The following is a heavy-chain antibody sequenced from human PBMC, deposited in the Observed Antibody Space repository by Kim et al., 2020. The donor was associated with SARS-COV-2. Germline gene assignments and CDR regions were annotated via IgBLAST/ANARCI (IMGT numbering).Heavy chain of an antibody. V-gene: IGHV4-38-2*02. CDR2: IYHRGKT. J-gene: IGHJ4*01. CDR1: GLAISSGYY. Sequence: SETLSLTCSVFGLAISSGYYWGWIRQSPGKGVEWIGSIYHRGKTYYNPSFQSRVTISVDTSKNQFSLKVTSVTAADTAVYYCAKEGKCNGGACLIDYWG. CDR3: AKEGKCNGGACLIDY. D-gene: IGHD2-21*02.